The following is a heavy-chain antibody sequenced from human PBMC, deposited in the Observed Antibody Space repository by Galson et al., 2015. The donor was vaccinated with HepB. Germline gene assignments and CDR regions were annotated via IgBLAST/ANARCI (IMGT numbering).Heavy chain of an antibody. J-gene: IGHJ4*02. D-gene: IGHD6-13*01. CDR3: ARAPAAGTVDY. CDR2: LNQGGTDK. V-gene: IGHV3-7*03. CDR1: GFTFSTYW. Sequence: SLRLSCAASGFTFSTYWMGWVRQAPRKGLEWVAILNQGGTDKYYVDSVEGRLTISRDNAKNSLYLQMSSLRAEDTAMYYCARAPAAGTVDYWGQGTLATVSS.